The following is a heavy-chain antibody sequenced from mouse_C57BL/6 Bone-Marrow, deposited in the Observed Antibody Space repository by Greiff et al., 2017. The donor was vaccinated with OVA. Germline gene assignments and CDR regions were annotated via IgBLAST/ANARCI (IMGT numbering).Heavy chain of an antibody. V-gene: IGHV1-26*01. J-gene: IGHJ4*01. CDR1: GYTFTDYY. CDR2: INPNNGGT. CDR3: ARGEDYYAMDY. Sequence: EVKLQQSGPELVKPGASVKISCKASGYTFTDYYMNWVKQSHGKSLEWIGDINPNNGGTSYNQKFKGKATLTVDKSSSTAYMELRSLTSEDSAVYYCARGEDYYAMDYWGQGTSVTVSS.